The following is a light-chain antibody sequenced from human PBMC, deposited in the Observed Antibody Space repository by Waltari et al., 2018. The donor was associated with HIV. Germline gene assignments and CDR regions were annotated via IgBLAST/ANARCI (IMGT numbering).Light chain of an antibody. J-gene: IGLJ3*02. CDR3: AAWDDSLNGPNWV. CDR2: KND. V-gene: IGLV1-44*01. CDR1: SSNIGSNI. Sequence: QSVLTQPPSASGTPGQWVTISCSGSSSNIGSNIVNWYPQFPGTAPKVLIYKNDQRPSGVPDRFSGSKSGTSASLAISGLQSEDEADYYCAAWDDSLNGPNWVFGGGTKLTVL.